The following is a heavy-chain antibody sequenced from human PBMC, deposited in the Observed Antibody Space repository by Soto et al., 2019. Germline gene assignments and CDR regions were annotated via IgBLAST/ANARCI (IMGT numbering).Heavy chain of an antibody. Sequence: GASVKVSCKVSGYTLTELSMHWVRQAPGKGLEWMGGFDPEDGETIYAQKFQGRVTMTEDTSTDTAYMELSSLRSEDTAVYYCATAAPGIAAAGTPPYNWFDPWGQATLVTVSS. CDR1: GYTLTELS. V-gene: IGHV1-24*01. J-gene: IGHJ5*02. D-gene: IGHD6-13*01. CDR2: FDPEDGET. CDR3: ATAAPGIAAAGTPPYNWFDP.